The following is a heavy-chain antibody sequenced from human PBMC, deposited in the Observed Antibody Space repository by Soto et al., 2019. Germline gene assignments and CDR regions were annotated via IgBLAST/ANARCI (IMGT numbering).Heavy chain of an antibody. CDR3: ARGGAVEKNGCNWFDT. D-gene: IGHD1-26*01. Sequence: QVQLQQWGAGLLKPSETLSLTCAVYGGSFRGYYWSWIRQPPGKGLEWIGEINHSGSTNYSPSLKSRVTISVDTSKNQFSLKLSSVTAADTAVYYCARGGAVEKNGCNWFDTWGQGTLVTVSS. CDR1: GGSFRGYY. CDR2: INHSGST. V-gene: IGHV4-34*01. J-gene: IGHJ5*02.